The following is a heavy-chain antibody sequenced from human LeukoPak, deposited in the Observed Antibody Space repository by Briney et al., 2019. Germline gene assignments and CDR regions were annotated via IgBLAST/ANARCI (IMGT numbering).Heavy chain of an antibody. CDR1: GFACNTYA. CDR2: IWHDGSHK. Sequence: PARSLRLSCAASGFACNTYAMDWDRQAPGQGLEWVAIIWHDGSHKVYSNSGRGQFTISRDNSKNTVPLQMNNLRPEDRAVYYCAREIFGSGIYPDFWGQGTLVTVSS. D-gene: IGHD3-10*01. V-gene: IGHV3-33*01. CDR3: AREIFGSGIYPDF. J-gene: IGHJ4*02.